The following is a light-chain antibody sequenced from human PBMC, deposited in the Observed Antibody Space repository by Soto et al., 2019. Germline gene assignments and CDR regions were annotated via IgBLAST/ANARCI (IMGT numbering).Light chain of an antibody. CDR3: QHLNSYPRALA. CDR1: QGVTNW. J-gene: IGKJ4*01. V-gene: IGKV1-12*01. Sequence: DIQMTQSPSSVSASVGDRVTITCRASQGVTNWLAWYQQKPGKAPKLLIYAASSLQSGVPSRFSGSGSGTDFTLTISSLQPEDFATYYCQHLNSYPRALAFGGGTKVEI. CDR2: AAS.